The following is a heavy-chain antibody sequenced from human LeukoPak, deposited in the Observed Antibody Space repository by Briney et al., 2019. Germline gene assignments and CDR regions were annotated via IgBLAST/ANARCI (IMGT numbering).Heavy chain of an antibody. CDR2: VTSGGKT. V-gene: IGHV3-23*01. CDR3: AKMTPLDY. CDR1: GFTFSSYW. Sequence: GGSLRLSCAASGFTFSSYWMHWVRQAPGKGLEWVSAVTSGGKTYYADSVKGRFTITRDNSKSTLYLQINSLRAEDTAVYHCAKMTPLDYWGQGTLVTVSS. J-gene: IGHJ4*02.